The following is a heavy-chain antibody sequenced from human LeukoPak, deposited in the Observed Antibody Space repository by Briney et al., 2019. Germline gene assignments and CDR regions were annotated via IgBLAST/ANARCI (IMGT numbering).Heavy chain of an antibody. J-gene: IGHJ6*02. D-gene: IGHD3-9*01. CDR2: ISSSVSTI. CDR1: GFTFSDYY. V-gene: IGHV3-11*01. Sequence: GGSLRLSCAASGFTFSDYYMSWIRQAPGKGLEWVSYISSSVSTIYYADSVKGRFTISRDNAKNSLYLQMNSLRAEDTAVYYCASPPTILGYYYGMDVWGQGTTVTVSS. CDR3: ASPPTILGYYYGMDV.